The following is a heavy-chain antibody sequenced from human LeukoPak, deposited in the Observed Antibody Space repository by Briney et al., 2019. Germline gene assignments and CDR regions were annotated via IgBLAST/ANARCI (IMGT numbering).Heavy chain of an antibody. CDR1: GGSITSNY. J-gene: IGHJ4*02. Sequence: SETLSLTCTVSGGSITSNYWSWIGQPPGKGLEWIGYIYYSGTTNCNPSLKSRVTMSVDTSKNQFSLKLSSVTAADTAVYYCARARYSGYVIDYWGQGTLVTVSS. CDR2: IYYSGTT. D-gene: IGHD5-12*01. V-gene: IGHV4-59*01. CDR3: ARARYSGYVIDY.